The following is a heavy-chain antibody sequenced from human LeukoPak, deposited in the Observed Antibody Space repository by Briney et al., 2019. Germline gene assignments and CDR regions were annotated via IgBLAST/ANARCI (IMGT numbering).Heavy chain of an antibody. CDR2: ISSSSSYI. D-gene: IGHD1-26*01. Sequence: GGSLRLSCAASGFTFSSYWMSWVRQAPGKGLEWVSSISSSSSYIYYADSVKGRFTISRDNAKNSLYLQMNSLRAEDTAVYYCARGEWELPDWGQGTLVTVSS. CDR3: ARGEWELPD. J-gene: IGHJ4*02. V-gene: IGHV3-21*01. CDR1: GFTFSSYW.